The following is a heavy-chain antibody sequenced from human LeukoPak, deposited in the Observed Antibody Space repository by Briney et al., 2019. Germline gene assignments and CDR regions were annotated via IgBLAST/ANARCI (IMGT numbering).Heavy chain of an antibody. CDR1: GDTFSTYA. J-gene: IGHJ4*02. CDR2: SIPIFGTA. CDR3: AVTYYYDSSPTW. Sequence: SVKVSCKASGDTFSTYAISWVRQAPGQGLEWMGGSIPIFGTAKYAQKFQGRVTIITDESTSTAYMELSSLRPEDTAVYYCAVTYYYDSSPTWWGQGTLVTVSS. V-gene: IGHV1-69*05. D-gene: IGHD3-22*01.